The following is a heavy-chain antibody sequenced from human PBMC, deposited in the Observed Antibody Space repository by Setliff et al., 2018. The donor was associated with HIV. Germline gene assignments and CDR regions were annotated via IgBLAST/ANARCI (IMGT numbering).Heavy chain of an antibody. Sequence: SETLSLTCAVYGGSFSAYHWSWIRQTPGKGLEWLGEINHSGSTAYNLALESRVSMSIDTSKNQFSLRLSSVTAADTAVYYCARFGQYSGSWHLDYWGLGTLVTV. CDR2: INHSGST. J-gene: IGHJ4*02. CDR3: ARFGQYSGSWHLDY. D-gene: IGHD6-13*01. CDR1: GGSFSAYH. V-gene: IGHV4-34*01.